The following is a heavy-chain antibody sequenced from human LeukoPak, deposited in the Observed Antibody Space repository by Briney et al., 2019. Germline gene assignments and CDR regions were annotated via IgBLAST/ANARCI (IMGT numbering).Heavy chain of an antibody. CDR2: IYHSGST. V-gene: IGHV4-30-2*01. J-gene: IGHJ4*02. Sequence: SETLSLTCTVSGGSASSGSYYWSWIRQPPGKGLEWIGYIYHSGSTYYNPSLKSRVTISVDRSKNQFSLKLSSVTAADTAVYYCARGDDYIWGSYCSSYFDYWGQGTLVTVSS. D-gene: IGHD3-16*02. CDR3: ARGDDYIWGSYCSSYFDY. CDR1: GGSASSGSYY.